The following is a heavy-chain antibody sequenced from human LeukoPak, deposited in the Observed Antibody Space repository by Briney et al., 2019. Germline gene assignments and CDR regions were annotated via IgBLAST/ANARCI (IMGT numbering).Heavy chain of an antibody. CDR2: ISGSGGST. V-gene: IGHV3-23*01. D-gene: IGHD2-2*01. Sequence: PGGSLRLSCVASGFTFDDHDMSWVRQAPGKGLESVSVISGSGGSTYYAGSVKGRFTISRDNSTNTLYLQMSSLRAEDTAVYYCAKTGLYCSSTNCYVSYWGQGTLVTVSS. CDR1: GFTFDDHD. J-gene: IGHJ4*02. CDR3: AKTGLYCSSTNCYVSY.